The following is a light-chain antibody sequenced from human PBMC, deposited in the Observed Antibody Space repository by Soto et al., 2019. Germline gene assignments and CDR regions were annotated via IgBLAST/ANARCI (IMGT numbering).Light chain of an antibody. CDR2: GAS. J-gene: IGKJ5*01. CDR3: QQYNNWPPIT. V-gene: IGKV3D-15*01. Sequence: EIVLTQSPATLSLSPGERATLSCRASQSVSRHLAWYQQKPGQAPRLLIYGASTRATGIPARFSGSGSGTEFTLSISSLQSEDSAVYYCQQYNNWPPITFGQGTRLEIK. CDR1: QSVSRH.